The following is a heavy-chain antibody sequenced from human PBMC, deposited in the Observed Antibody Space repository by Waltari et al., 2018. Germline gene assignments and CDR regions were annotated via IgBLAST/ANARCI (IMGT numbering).Heavy chain of an antibody. CDR2: IWYDGSKE. Sequence: VQLVESGGGEVQPGRSLRLLCEASGLTFSGHGGHGVRQGPKRGLEWVASIWYDGSKEYYADSVKGRFTISRDNSKNTLYLQMNSLRVEDTAMYYCAREPHYYDSPYFDYWGQGTLVTVSS. V-gene: IGHV3-33*01. J-gene: IGHJ4*02. D-gene: IGHD3-22*01. CDR3: AREPHYYDSPYFDY. CDR1: GLTFSGHG.